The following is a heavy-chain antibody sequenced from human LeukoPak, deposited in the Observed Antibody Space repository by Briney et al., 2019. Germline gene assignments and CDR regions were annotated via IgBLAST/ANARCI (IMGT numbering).Heavy chain of an antibody. V-gene: IGHV3-33*06. CDR2: IWYDGSNK. J-gene: IGHJ4*02. CDR1: GFTFSSYG. CDR3: AKDGQYYDFWSGYSQGMFDY. D-gene: IGHD3-3*01. Sequence: PGGSLRLSCAASGFTFSSYGMHWVRQAPGKGLEWVAVIWYDGSNKYYADSVKGRSTISRDNSKNTLYLQMNSLRAEDTAVYYCAKDGQYYDFWSGYSQGMFDYWGQGTLVTVSS.